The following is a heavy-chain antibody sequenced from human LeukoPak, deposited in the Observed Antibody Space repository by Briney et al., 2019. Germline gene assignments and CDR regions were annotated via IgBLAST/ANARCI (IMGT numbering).Heavy chain of an antibody. CDR2: ISSSSSYI. Sequence: GGSLRLSCAASGFTFSSYSMNWVRQAPGKGLEWVSSISSSSSYIYYGDLVKGRFSISRDNAKNSLYLQMDSLRAEDTAVYYCAKEGAYPIITYDSWGQGALVTVSS. J-gene: IGHJ5*01. D-gene: IGHD3-10*01. CDR1: GFTFSSYS. V-gene: IGHV3-21*06. CDR3: AKEGAYPIITYDS.